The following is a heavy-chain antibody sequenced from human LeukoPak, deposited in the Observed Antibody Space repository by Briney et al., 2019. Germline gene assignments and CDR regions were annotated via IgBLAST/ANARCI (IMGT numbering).Heavy chain of an antibody. J-gene: IGHJ4*02. CDR3: AKWPEGAMDYFDY. V-gene: IGHV3-23*01. CDR1: GSCFSSYA. CDR2: IPGDGTRT. D-gene: IGHD3-16*01. Sequence: GGSLRPSCAASGSCFSSYAMSWARPAPVKGVGRVSAIPGDGTRTYYEDSVKGRFTISRDNSKTTLYLEMSRLIVEDTAIYYCAKWPEGAMDYFDYWGQGTLVTVSS.